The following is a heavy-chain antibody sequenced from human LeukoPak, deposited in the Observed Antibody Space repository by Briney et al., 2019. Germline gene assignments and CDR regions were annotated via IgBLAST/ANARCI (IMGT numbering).Heavy chain of an antibody. CDR3: ARVSTVVTPLNYYYYGMDV. CDR2: LYAGDSDT. D-gene: IGHD4-23*01. Sequence: GESLKISCKGSGYSFTSYWIGWVRQIPGKGLGWMGILYAGDSDTRYSPFFQGQVTISAAKSISTAYLQWSSLKASDTAMYYCARVSTVVTPLNYYYYGMDVWGQGTTVTVSS. J-gene: IGHJ6*02. V-gene: IGHV5-51*01. CDR1: GYSFTSYW.